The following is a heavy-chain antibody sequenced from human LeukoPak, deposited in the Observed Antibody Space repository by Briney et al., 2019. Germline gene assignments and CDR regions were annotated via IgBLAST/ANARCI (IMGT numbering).Heavy chain of an antibody. V-gene: IGHV4-4*07. Sequence: SETLSLTCTVSGGSISSYYWSWIRQPAGKGLEWIGRIYTSGSTNYNPSLKSRVTMSVDTSKNQFSLKLSSVTAADTAVYYCARDRYSYGTNWFDPWGQGTLVTVSS. J-gene: IGHJ5*02. CDR2: IYTSGST. D-gene: IGHD5-18*01. CDR1: GGSISSYY. CDR3: ARDRYSYGTNWFDP.